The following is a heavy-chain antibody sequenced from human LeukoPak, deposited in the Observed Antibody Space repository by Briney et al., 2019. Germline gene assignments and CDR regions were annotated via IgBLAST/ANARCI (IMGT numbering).Heavy chain of an antibody. V-gene: IGHV4-39*01. D-gene: IGHD6-13*01. Sequence: PSETLSLTCTVSGGSISGSSYYWGWIRQPPGKGLEWIGSIYYSGSTYYNPSLKSRVTISVDTSKNQFSLKLSSVTAADTAVYYCASVSRAAAGTKGWFDPWGQGTLVTVSS. CDR3: ASVSRAAAGTKGWFDP. CDR1: GGSISGSSYY. CDR2: IYYSGST. J-gene: IGHJ5*02.